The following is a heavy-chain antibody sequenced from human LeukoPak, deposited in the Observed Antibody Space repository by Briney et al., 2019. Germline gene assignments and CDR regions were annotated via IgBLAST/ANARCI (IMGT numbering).Heavy chain of an antibody. D-gene: IGHD6-13*01. J-gene: IGHJ4*02. Sequence: SETLSLTCAVYGGSFSGYYWSWIRQPPGKGLEWIGEINHSGCTNYNPSLKSRVTISVDTSKNQFSLKLSSVTAADTAVYYCASSGYSSSWYYFDYWGQGTLVTVSS. CDR2: INHSGCT. CDR1: GGSFSGYY. CDR3: ASSGYSSSWYYFDY. V-gene: IGHV4-34*01.